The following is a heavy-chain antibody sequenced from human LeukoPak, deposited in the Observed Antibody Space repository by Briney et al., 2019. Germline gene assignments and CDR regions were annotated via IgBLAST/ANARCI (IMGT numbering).Heavy chain of an antibody. D-gene: IGHD3-3*01. J-gene: IGHJ4*02. V-gene: IGHV4-30-2*01. CDR3: ARGDFTIFGVVTAFDY. Sequence: SQTLSLTCAVSGGSISSGGYSWSWILQPPGKGLEWIGYIYHSGSTYYNPSLKSRVTISVDRSKNQFSLKLSSVTAADTAVYYCARGDFTIFGVVTAFDYWGQGTQVTVSS. CDR1: GGSISSGGYS. CDR2: IYHSGST.